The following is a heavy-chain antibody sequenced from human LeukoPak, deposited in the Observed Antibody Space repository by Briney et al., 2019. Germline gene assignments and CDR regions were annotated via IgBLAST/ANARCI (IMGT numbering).Heavy chain of an antibody. V-gene: IGHV4-34*01. Sequence: SETLSLTCAVYGGPFSGYYWSWIRQPPGKGLEWIGEINHSGNTNYNPSLKSRVTISVDTSKNQFSLKLSSVTAADTAVYYCARGGYNWNRRAIDYWGQGTLVTVSS. CDR2: INHSGNT. D-gene: IGHD1-20*01. J-gene: IGHJ4*02. CDR3: ARGGYNWNRRAIDY. CDR1: GGPFSGYY.